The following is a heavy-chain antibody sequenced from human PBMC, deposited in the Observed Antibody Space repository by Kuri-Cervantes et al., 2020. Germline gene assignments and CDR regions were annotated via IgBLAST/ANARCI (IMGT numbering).Heavy chain of an antibody. CDR1: GFTFSDYW. V-gene: IGHV3-7*01. J-gene: IGHJ4*02. CDR3: ARTSRSDY. Sequence: GESLKISCVTSGFTFSDYWMTWVRQAPGKGLEWVANIKQDGSEKYYVDSVKGRFTISRDNAKNSLYLQMNSLRAEDTAVYYCARTSRSDYWGQGTLVTVSS. CDR2: IKQDGSEK. D-gene: IGHD2-2*01.